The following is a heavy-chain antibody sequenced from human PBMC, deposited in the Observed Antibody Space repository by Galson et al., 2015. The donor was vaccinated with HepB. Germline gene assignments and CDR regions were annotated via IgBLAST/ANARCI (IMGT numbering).Heavy chain of an antibody. CDR1: GFTFSSYS. J-gene: IGHJ4*02. Sequence: SLRLSCAASGFTFSSYSMNWVRQAPGKGLEWVSYISSSSSTIYYADSVKGRFTISRDNAKNSLYLQMNSLRAEDTAVYYCARVLRDIVATIFSGRPTYYFDYWGQGTLVTVSS. V-gene: IGHV3-48*04. D-gene: IGHD5-12*01. CDR2: ISSSSSTI. CDR3: ARVLRDIVATIFSGRPTYYFDY.